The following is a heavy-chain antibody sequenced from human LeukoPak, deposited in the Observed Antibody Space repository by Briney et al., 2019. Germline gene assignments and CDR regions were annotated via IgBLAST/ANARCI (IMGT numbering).Heavy chain of an antibody. D-gene: IGHD4-17*01. CDR1: GFTFNNFG. J-gene: IGHJ3*02. Sequence: GGSLRLSCEASGFTFNNFGMHWVRQAPGKGLEWVAFIGYDESNKYYADSVKGRFTISRDNSKNTLYLQMNSLRAEDTAVYYCAKDFWTTVTFGAFDIWGQGTMVTVSS. V-gene: IGHV3-30*02. CDR3: AKDFWTTVTFGAFDI. CDR2: IGYDESNK.